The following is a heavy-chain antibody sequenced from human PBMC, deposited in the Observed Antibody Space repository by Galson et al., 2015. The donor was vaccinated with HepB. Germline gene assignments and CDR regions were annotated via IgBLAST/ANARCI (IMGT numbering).Heavy chain of an antibody. D-gene: IGHD3-10*01. J-gene: IGHJ4*02. V-gene: IGHV3-30*18. Sequence: SLRLSCAASGFTFSSYGMHWVRQAPGEGLEWVAVISYDGSNKYYADSVKGRFTISRDNSKNTLYLQMNSLRAEDTAVYYCAKDKNYYGSGSPYFDYWGQGTLVTVSS. CDR1: GFTFSSYG. CDR3: AKDKNYYGSGSPYFDY. CDR2: ISYDGSNK.